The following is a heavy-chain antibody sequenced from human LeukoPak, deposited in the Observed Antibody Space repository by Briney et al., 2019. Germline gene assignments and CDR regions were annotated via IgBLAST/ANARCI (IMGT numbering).Heavy chain of an antibody. CDR2: IYPGDSHT. CDR3: ARGPYAYTSSATLGSYNWFDP. V-gene: IGHV5-51*01. Sequence: RGESLKISCKGSGYSFPNYWIGWVRQMPGKGLEWMGIIYPGDSHTRYSPSFQDQVTISVDKSISTAYLQWSSLKASDTAMYYCARGPYAYTSSATLGSYNWFDPWGQGSLVTVSS. D-gene: IGHD2-2*02. CDR1: GYSFPNYW. J-gene: IGHJ5*02.